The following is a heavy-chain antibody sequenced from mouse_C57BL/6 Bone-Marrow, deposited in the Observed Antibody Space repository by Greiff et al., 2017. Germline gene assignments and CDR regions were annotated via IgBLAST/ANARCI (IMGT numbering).Heavy chain of an antibody. V-gene: IGHV5-9*01. CDR2: ISGGGGKT. CDR3: ARTYYAMDY. Sequence: EVKLMESGGGLVKPGGSLKLSCAASGFTFSSYTMSWVRQTPEKRLEWVATISGGGGKTYYPDSVKGRFTISRDNAKNTLYLQMSSLRSEDTALYYCARTYYAMDYWGQGTSVTVSS. CDR1: GFTFSSYT. J-gene: IGHJ4*01.